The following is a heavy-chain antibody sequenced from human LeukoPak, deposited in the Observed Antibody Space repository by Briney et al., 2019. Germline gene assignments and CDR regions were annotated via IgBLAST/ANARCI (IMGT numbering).Heavy chain of an antibody. CDR3: AGRTVTPYYHDSSGFHLQY. CDR1: GFTVSSNY. Sequence: GGSLRLSCAASGFTVSSNYMSWVRQAPGKGLEWVSVIYSGGNTYYADSVKGRFTTSRDNSKNTLYLQMNSLRAEDTAVYYCAGRTVTPYYHDSSGFHLQYWGQGTLVTVSS. V-gene: IGHV3-53*01. D-gene: IGHD3-22*01. J-gene: IGHJ1*01. CDR2: IYSGGNT.